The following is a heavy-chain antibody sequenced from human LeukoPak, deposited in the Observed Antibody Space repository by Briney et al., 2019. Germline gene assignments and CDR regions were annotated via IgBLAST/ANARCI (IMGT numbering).Heavy chain of an antibody. CDR3: ARYPRHPAAGSTAFDI. Sequence: GGSLRLSCAAPGFTFSNYWMSWVRQAPGKGLEWVASVDQDESAKNYMDSVRGRFTISRDNPRNSLYLHMNSLRAEDTAIYYCARYPRHPAAGSTAFDILSLGTMVTVSS. CDR2: VDQDESAK. V-gene: IGHV3-7*01. CDR1: GFTFSNYW. D-gene: IGHD6-13*01. J-gene: IGHJ3*02.